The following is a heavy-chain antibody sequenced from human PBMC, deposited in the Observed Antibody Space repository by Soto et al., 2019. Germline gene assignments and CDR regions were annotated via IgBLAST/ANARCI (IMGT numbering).Heavy chain of an antibody. Sequence: QVQLGQSGAEVKKPGASVKVSCKASGYTFTTYGINWVRQAPGQGLEWMGWISAYNGNTNYAQKLQGRVTMTTDTSTSTAYMELRSLRSDDTAVYYCARVWVGTTCAYYYGMDVWGQGTTVTVSS. CDR3: ARVWVGTTCAYYYGMDV. CDR2: ISAYNGNT. CDR1: GYTFTTYG. J-gene: IGHJ6*02. D-gene: IGHD1-1*01. V-gene: IGHV1-18*01.